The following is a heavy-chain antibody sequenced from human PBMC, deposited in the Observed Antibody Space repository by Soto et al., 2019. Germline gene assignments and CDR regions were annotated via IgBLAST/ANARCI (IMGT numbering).Heavy chain of an antibody. CDR3: ARHVVVAATVGAYFDY. CDR1: GGSISSSSYY. J-gene: IGHJ4*02. D-gene: IGHD2-15*01. CDR2: IYYSGST. V-gene: IGHV4-39*01. Sequence: KASETLSLTCTVSGGSISSSSYYWGWIRQPPGKGLEWIGSIYYSGSTYYNPSLKSRVTISVDTSKNQFSLKLSSVTAADTAVYYCARHVVVAATVGAYFDYWGQGTLVTVSS.